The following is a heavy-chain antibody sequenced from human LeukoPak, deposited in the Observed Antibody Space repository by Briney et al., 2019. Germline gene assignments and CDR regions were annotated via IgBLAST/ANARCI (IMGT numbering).Heavy chain of an antibody. V-gene: IGHV1-2*06. D-gene: IGHD6-19*01. CDR1: GFPFTGYY. Sequence: VKVSCKASGFPFTGYYIHWVRQAPGQGLEWMGRVNPNSGGTNYAQKFQGRVTMTRDTYISTAYMELSSLRSDDTAVYYCAREHSSGWYPDDWGQGTLVTVSS. CDR2: VNPNSGGT. J-gene: IGHJ4*02. CDR3: AREHSSGWYPDD.